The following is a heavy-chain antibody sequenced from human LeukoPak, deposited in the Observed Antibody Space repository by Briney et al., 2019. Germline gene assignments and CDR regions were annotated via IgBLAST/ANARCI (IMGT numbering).Heavy chain of an antibody. V-gene: IGHV3-74*01. CDR2: ISPDGSSA. J-gene: IGHJ4*02. CDR1: GFTFSSYW. CDR3: ARYSGGGNFDY. Sequence: SGGSLRLSCGVSGFTFSSYWMHWVRQAPGKGLVWVSRISPDGSSALYADSVKGRFTISRDNAKNTLYLQMNSLRADDTAVYYCARYSGGGNFDYWGQGTLVTVSS. D-gene: IGHD2-21*01.